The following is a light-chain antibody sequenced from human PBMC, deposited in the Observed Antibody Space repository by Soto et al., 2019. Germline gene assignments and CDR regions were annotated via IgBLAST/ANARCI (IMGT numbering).Light chain of an antibody. CDR2: DAS. CDR1: QGTSTA. Sequence: AIQLTHATSSLSASVGDRVTITCRATQGTSTALAWYQQKPGKAPELLIFDASIWGPGVPARFPGSGSQTHFTLTISSIQPEDFATYSCQQFYHYPYSFGQGTKVE. J-gene: IGKJ2*03. CDR3: QQFYHYPYS. V-gene: IGKV1D-13*01.